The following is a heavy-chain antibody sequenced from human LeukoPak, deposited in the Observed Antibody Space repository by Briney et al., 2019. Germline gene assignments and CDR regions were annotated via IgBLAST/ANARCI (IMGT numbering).Heavy chain of an antibody. V-gene: IGHV1-69*04. Sequence: SVKLSCKASGGTFSSYAISWVPHAPGQGLEWMGRIILIFGIANYAQKFQGRVTITADKSTSTAYMELSSLRSEDTAVYYCARDQSRGRGYSYGRRGAYYYYGMDVWGQGTTVTVSS. CDR2: IILIFGIA. CDR3: ARDQSRGRGYSYGRRGAYYYYGMDV. CDR1: GGTFSSYA. J-gene: IGHJ6*02. D-gene: IGHD5-18*01.